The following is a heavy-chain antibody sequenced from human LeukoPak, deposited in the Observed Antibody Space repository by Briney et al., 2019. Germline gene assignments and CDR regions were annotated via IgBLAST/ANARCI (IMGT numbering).Heavy chain of an antibody. CDR3: ARLFVGPSPEFDP. CDR1: GGSISSSSYY. J-gene: IGHJ5*02. CDR2: IYYSGST. Sequence: SETLSLTCTVSGGSISSSSYYWGWIRQPPGKGLEWIGSIYYSGSTYYNPSLKSRVTISVDTSKNQFSLKLSSVTAADTAVYYCARLFVGPSPEFDPWGPGTLVTVSS. V-gene: IGHV4-39*01. D-gene: IGHD2-21*01.